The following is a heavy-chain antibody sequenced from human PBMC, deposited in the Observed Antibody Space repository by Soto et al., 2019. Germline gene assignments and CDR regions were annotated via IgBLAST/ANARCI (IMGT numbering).Heavy chain of an antibody. Sequence: SETLSLTCTVSGGSISSGGYYWNWIRQHPGKGLEWIGYIYYSGSTSYNPSLKSRVTISVDTTKNQFSLKLSSVTAADTAVYYCARHPGYYDILTGYTTYYFDYWGQGILVTVSS. CDR2: IYYSGST. CDR3: ARHPGYYDILTGYTTYYFDY. J-gene: IGHJ4*02. CDR1: GGSISSGGYY. D-gene: IGHD3-9*01. V-gene: IGHV4-31*03.